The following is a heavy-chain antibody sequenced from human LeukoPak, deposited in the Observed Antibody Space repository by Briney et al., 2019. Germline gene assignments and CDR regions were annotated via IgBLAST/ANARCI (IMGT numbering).Heavy chain of an antibody. CDR1: GFTFSSYS. J-gene: IGHJ4*02. D-gene: IGHD3-10*01. CDR2: ISSSSSYI. CDR3: ARTDYGSGSYSDY. V-gene: IGHV3-21*04. Sequence: PGGSLRLSCAASGFTFSSYSMNWVRQAPGKGLEWVPSISSSSSYIYYADSVKGRFTISRDNSKNTLYLQMNSLRAEDTAVYYCARTDYGSGSYSDYWGQGTLVTVSS.